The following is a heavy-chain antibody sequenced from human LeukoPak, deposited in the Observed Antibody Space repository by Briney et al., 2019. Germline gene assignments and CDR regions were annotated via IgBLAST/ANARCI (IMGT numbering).Heavy chain of an antibody. V-gene: IGHV3-7*05. D-gene: IGHD1-26*01. J-gene: IGHJ4*02. CDR3: AYRNNFEY. CDR2: IKADGSEK. CDR1: GFSFSGHW. Sequence: PGGSLRLSCAASGFSFSGHWMNWVRQPPGKGLEWVANIKADGSEKYYVDSVKGRFTISRDDAKRTVDLQMDNLRAEDTAIYYCAYRNNFEYWGQGALVAVCS.